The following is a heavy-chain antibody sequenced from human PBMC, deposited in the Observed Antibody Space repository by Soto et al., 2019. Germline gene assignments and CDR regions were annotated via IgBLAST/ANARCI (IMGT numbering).Heavy chain of an antibody. CDR2: VYYTGST. CDR1: GGSISGSY. V-gene: IGHV4-59*01. D-gene: IGHD6-19*01. Sequence: KASETLSLTCSVSGGSISGSYWSWIRQSPGKGLERLGYVYYTGSTNYSPSLRSRVSISVDTSKNEFSLRLSSVTAADTAVYFCARSVAVPGAHIDYWGQGTQVTVSS. CDR3: ARSVAVPGAHIDY. J-gene: IGHJ4*02.